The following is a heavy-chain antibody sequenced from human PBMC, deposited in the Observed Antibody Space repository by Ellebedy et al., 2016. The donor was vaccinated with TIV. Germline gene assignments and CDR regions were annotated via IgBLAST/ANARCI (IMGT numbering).Heavy chain of an antibody. CDR2: IYYSGST. CDR1: GGSISSGDYY. V-gene: IGHV4-30-4*01. D-gene: IGHD3-10*01. CDR3: ASELFYYYGSGEFDY. Sequence: MPSETLSLTCTVSGGSISSGDYYWSWIRQPPGKGLEWIGYIYYSGSTYYNPSLKSRVTISVDTSKNQFSLKLSSVTAADTAVYYCASELFYYYGSGEFDYWGQGTLVTVSS. J-gene: IGHJ4*02.